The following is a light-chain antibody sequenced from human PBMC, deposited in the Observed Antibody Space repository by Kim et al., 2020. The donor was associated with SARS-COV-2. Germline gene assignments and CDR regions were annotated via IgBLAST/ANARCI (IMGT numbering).Light chain of an antibody. Sequence: GATGNLTCSLDSAHSSYAIALHKTQPEKGPRYLIKLNSDGSHSKGDGIPDRFSGSSSVAERYLTISSLQSEDEADYYCQTWGTGMVFGGGTQLTVL. CDR2: LNSDGSH. V-gene: IGLV4-69*01. CDR3: QTWGTGMV. CDR1: SAHSSYA. J-gene: IGLJ2*01.